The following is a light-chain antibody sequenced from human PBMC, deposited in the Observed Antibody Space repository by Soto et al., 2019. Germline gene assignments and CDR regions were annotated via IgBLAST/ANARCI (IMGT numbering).Light chain of an antibody. CDR2: DAS. CDR1: QSVSSY. Sequence: EIVLTQSPATLSLSPGERATLPCRASQSVSSYLAWYQQKPGQAPRLLIYDASNRATGIPARFSGSGSGTDFTLTISSLEPEDFAVYYCQQRSNWLALTFGGGTKVDIK. CDR3: QQRSNWLALT. J-gene: IGKJ4*01. V-gene: IGKV3-11*01.